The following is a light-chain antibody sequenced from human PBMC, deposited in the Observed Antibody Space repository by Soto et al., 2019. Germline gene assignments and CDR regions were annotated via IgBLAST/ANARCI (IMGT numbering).Light chain of an antibody. J-gene: IGKJ1*01. CDR1: QGISSY. V-gene: IGKV1-9*01. Sequence: IQLTQSPSSLSASVGDRVTITCRASQGISSYLGWYQQKPGKAPNLLIYDASTLHSGVPSRFSGGGSGTDFTLTISSLQSEDFAVYYCQQYNNWPPVTFGQGTKVDIK. CDR2: DAS. CDR3: QQYNNWPPVT.